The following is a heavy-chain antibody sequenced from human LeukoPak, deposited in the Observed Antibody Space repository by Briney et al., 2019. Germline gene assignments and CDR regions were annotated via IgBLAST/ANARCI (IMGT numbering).Heavy chain of an antibody. J-gene: IGHJ4*02. D-gene: IGHD5-18*01. CDR3: ARRKDTAIIFDY. CDR1: GGSISSGGYS. CDR2: IYHSGST. V-gene: IGHV4-30-2*01. Sequence: TSETLSLTCAVSGGSISSGGYSWSWIRQPPGKGLEWIGYIYHSGSTYYNPSLKSRVTISVDRSKNQFSLKLSSATAADTAVYYCARRKDTAIIFDYWGQGTLVTVSS.